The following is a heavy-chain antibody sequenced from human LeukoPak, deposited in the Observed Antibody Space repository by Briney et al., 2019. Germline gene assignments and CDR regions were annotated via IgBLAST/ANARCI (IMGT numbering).Heavy chain of an antibody. CDR2: INSDGSEG. V-gene: IGHV3-7*03. Sequence: GGSLRLSCAVSGFTFSGFWMSWSRQAPGKGLEWVASINSDGSEGYYADVVKGRFTISRDNSKNTLYLQMNSLRAEGTAVYYCAKGGYYYDSSGSFDYWGQGTLVTVSS. CDR1: GFTFSGFW. J-gene: IGHJ4*02. CDR3: AKGGYYYDSSGSFDY. D-gene: IGHD3-22*01.